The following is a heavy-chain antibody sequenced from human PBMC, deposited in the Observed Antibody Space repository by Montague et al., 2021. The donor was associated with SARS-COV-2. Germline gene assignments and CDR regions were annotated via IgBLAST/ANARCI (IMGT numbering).Heavy chain of an antibody. D-gene: IGHD6-19*01. CDR3: GRGASLAGRFDY. J-gene: IGHJ4*02. V-gene: IGHV4-61*01. CDR1: AGSVNSGTYY. Sequence: SETLSLTCSVSAGSVNSGTYYWNWIRQPPGKGLEWIGYVYYNGDIKHNPSLKSRVSLSLDTSMNQFSLQLNSLTAADTAVYYCGRGASLAGRFDYWGQGILITVSS. CDR2: VYYNGDI.